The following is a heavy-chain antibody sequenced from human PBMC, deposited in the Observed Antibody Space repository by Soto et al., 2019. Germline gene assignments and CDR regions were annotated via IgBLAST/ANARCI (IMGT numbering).Heavy chain of an antibody. V-gene: IGHV5-51*01. CDR2: IYPGDSDT. J-gene: IGHJ6*03. CDR1: GYSFTSYC. D-gene: IGHD6-13*01. CDR3: ARSSRWLFTSHYYFTDV. Sequence: GESLKISCKGSGYSFTSYCIGWVRQMPGKGLEWMGIIYPGDSDTRYSPSFQGQVTISADKSISTAYLQWSSLKASDTAMYYCARSSRWLFTSHYYFTDVWGKGTTVTVSS.